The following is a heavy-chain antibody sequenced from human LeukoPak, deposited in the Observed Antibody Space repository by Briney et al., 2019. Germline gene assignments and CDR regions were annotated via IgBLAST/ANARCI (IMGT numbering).Heavy chain of an antibody. CDR2: INHSGST. D-gene: IGHD3-9*01. J-gene: IGHJ4*02. V-gene: IGHV4-30-2*01. CDR1: GGSISSGGYY. CDR3: ARGPPGYALDY. Sequence: SQTLSLTCTVSGGSISSGGYYWSWIRQPPGKGLEWIGEINHSGSTNYNPSLKSRVTISVDTSKNQFSLKLSSVTAADTAVYYCARGPPGYALDYWGQGTLVTVSS.